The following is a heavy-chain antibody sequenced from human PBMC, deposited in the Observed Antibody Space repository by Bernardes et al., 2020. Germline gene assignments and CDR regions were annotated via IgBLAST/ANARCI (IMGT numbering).Heavy chain of an antibody. CDR1: GFTFSSYW. CDR3: ARATPGGTGQYFYYYMDV. Sequence: GSLRLSCAASGFTFSSYWMHWVRQAPGKGLVCVSRINSDGSSTNYADSVKGRFTISRDNAKTTLYLQMNSLRAEDTAVYFCARATPGGTGQYFYYYMDVWGKGTTVTVSS. V-gene: IGHV3-74*01. D-gene: IGHD3-16*01. CDR2: INSDGSST. J-gene: IGHJ6*03.